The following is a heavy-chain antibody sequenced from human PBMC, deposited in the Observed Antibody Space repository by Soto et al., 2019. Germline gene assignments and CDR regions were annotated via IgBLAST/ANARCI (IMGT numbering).Heavy chain of an antibody. CDR1: GGTFSSYA. D-gene: IGHD5-18*01. CDR3: ARPSFNSYGLLFYLDY. V-gene: IGHV1-69*13. Sequence: SVKVSCKASGGTFSSYAISWVRQAPGQGLEWMGGIIPIFGTANYAQKFQGRVTITADESTSTAYMELSSLRSEDTAVYYCARPSFNSYGLLFYLDYWGQGALVTVSS. J-gene: IGHJ4*02. CDR2: IIPIFGTA.